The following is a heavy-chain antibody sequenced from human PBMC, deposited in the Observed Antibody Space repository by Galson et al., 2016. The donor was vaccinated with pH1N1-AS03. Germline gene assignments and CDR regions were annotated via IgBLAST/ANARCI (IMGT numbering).Heavy chain of an antibody. CDR3: ARERDSGSSSIFVY. CDR1: GGTFSTNG. V-gene: IGHV1-69*04. J-gene: IGHJ4*02. CDR2: IIPMLGRG. Sequence: SVKVSCKASGGTFSTNGFTWVRQAPGQGLEWMGRIIPMLGRGNYAQKFQGRVTIIADISTSTTYMELSNLTSEDTAIYYCARERDSGSSSIFVYWGQGTQVTVSS. D-gene: IGHD5-12*01.